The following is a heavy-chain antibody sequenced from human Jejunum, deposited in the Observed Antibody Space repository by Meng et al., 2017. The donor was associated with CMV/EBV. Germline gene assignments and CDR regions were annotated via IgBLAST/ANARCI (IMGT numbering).Heavy chain of an antibody. J-gene: IGHJ4*02. V-gene: IGHV1-18*01. Sequence: QVHLVKSGGEVKKPGASGKVSCKAYGYTFTSYGITWVRQAPGQGLEWMGWINTYNGNTDYAQKFQGRVTMTTDTSTATAYMDLRSLRSDDTAVYYCARDLYTAVVLGYWGQGTLVTVSS. CDR3: ARDLYTAVVLGY. D-gene: IGHD5-18*01. CDR2: INTYNGNT. CDR1: GYTFTSYG.